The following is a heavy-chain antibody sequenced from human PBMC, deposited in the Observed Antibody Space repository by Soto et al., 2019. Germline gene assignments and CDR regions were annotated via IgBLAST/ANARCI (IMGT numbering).Heavy chain of an antibody. J-gene: IGHJ4*02. Sequence: QVQLVESGGGVVQPGRSLRLSCAASGFTFSSYAMHWVRQAPGKGLEWVAVISYDGSNKYYADSVKGRFTISRDNSKNTLFLQMNSLRXEDTXXXXXXXXXXXHYFDYWGQGTLVTVSS. CDR3: XXXXXXHYFDY. V-gene: IGHV3-30-3*01. CDR2: ISYDGSNK. CDR1: GFTFSSYA.